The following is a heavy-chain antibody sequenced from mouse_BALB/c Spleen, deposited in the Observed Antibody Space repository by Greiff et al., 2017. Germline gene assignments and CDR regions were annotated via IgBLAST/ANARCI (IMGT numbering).Heavy chain of an antibody. CDR2: ISSGGST. CDR3: ARGKDLFAY. V-gene: IGHV5-6-5*01. J-gene: IGHJ3*01. CDR1: GFTFSSYG. Sequence: EVKLVESGGGLVQPGGSLKLSCAASGFTFSSYGMSWVRQTPEKRLEWVASISSGGSTYYPDSVKGRFTISRDNARNILYLQMSSLRSEDTAMYYCARGKDLFAYWGQGTLVTVSA.